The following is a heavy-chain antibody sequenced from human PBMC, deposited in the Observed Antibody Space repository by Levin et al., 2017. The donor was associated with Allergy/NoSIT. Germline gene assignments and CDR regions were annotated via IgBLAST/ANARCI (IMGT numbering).Heavy chain of an antibody. CDR3: ARGGGYGYYDILTGYQDPPYGMDV. CDR1: GYTFTSYY. V-gene: IGHV1-46*01. CDR2: INPSGGST. D-gene: IGHD3-9*01. J-gene: IGHJ6*02. Sequence: GASVKVSCKASGYTFTSYYMHWVRQAPGQGLEWMGIINPSGGSTSYAQKFQGRVTMTRDTSTSTVYMELSSLRSEDTAVYYCARGGGYGYYDILTGYQDPPYGMDVWGQGTTVTVSS.